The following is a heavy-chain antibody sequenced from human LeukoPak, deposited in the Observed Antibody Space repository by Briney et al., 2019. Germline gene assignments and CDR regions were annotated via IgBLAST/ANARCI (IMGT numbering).Heavy chain of an antibody. J-gene: IGHJ4*02. CDR1: GFTFNYFW. CDR2: INNNGTAT. V-gene: IGHV3-74*01. Sequence: GGSLRLSCAASGFTFNYFWMHWVRQVPGKGPAWVSGINNNGTATYYADSVKGRFTISRDNAKKTVYLQMNGLRAEDTSVYFCATVSEYWGQGTLVTVSS. CDR3: ATVSEY.